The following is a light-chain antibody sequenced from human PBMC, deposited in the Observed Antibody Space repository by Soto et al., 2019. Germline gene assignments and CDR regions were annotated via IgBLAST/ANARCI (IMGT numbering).Light chain of an antibody. Sequence: ELVLAQSPGTLSLSPGERATLSCRASQSVTNSFLAWYQQKPGQAPRLLIYGASRRATGIPDRFTGSGSGTDFTLNISRLEPEDFAVYYCQQYVSSPWAFGQGTKVDIK. J-gene: IGKJ1*01. CDR3: QQYVSSPWA. V-gene: IGKV3-20*01. CDR1: QSVTNSF. CDR2: GAS.